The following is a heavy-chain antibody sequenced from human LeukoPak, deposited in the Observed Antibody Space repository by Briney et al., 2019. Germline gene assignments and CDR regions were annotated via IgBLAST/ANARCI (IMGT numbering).Heavy chain of an antibody. V-gene: IGHV4-31*03. Sequence: SQTLSLTCTVSGGSITSGDYYWTWIRQHPGKGLEWIGYIYYSGSTYYNPSLKSRVTISVDTSKNQFSLKLSSVTAADTAVYYCARESGEHCSSTSCYTGLFDYWGQGTLVTVSS. CDR2: IYYSGST. CDR1: GGSITSGDYY. CDR3: ARESGEHCSSTSCYTGLFDY. D-gene: IGHD2-2*02. J-gene: IGHJ4*02.